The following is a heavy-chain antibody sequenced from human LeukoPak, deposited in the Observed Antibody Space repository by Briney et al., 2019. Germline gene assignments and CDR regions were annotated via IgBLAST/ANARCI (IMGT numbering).Heavy chain of an antibody. CDR2: IYHSGST. D-gene: IGHD3-16*01. J-gene: IGHJ4*02. CDR3: ARGDYTEIQFDY. Sequence: SQTLSLTCTVSGGSISSGGYYWSWIRQPPGKGLEWIGYIYHSGSTYYNPSLKSRVTISVDRSKNQFSLKLSSVTAADTAVYYCARGDYTEIQFDYWGQGTLVTVSS. CDR1: GGSISSGGYY. V-gene: IGHV4-30-2*01.